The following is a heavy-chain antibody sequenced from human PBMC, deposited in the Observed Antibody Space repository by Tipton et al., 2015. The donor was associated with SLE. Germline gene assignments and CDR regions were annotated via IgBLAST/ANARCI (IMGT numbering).Heavy chain of an antibody. CDR3: ANLERYSGYDWHFDF. CDR1: AFSVSAYH. D-gene: IGHD5-12*01. CDR2: IYLGGGT. J-gene: IGHJ4*02. Sequence: SLRLSCAASAFSVSAYHMTWVRQAPGKGLEWVSVIYLGGGTDYADSVKGRFTLSRDSSENTLYLQMNSLRPEDTAVYYCANLERYSGYDWHFDFWSQGTLVTVSS. V-gene: IGHV3-53*05.